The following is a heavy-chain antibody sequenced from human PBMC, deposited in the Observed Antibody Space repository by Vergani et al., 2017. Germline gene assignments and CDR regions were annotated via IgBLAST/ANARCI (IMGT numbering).Heavy chain of an antibody. V-gene: IGHV3-23*01. J-gene: IGHJ6*03. CDR3: ANVAVAGLYYYYYMDV. D-gene: IGHD6-19*01. CDR1: GFTFSSYA. CDR2: ISGSGGST. Sequence: VQLLESGGGLVQPGGSLRLSCAASGFTFSSYAKSWVRQAPGTGLEWVSAISGSGGSTYYADSVKGRFTISIDKSKNTMYLQMNSLRAEDTAVYYCANVAVAGLYYYYYMDVWGKGTTVTVSS.